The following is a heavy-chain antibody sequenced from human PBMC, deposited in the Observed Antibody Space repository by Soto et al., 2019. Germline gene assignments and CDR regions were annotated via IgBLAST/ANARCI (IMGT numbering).Heavy chain of an antibody. D-gene: IGHD6-19*01. CDR2: IFSNDEK. V-gene: IGHV2-26*01. J-gene: IGHJ4*02. Sequence: QVTLKESGPVLVKPTETLTLTCTVSGFSLSNARMGVSWIRQPPGKALEWLAHIFSNDEKSYSTSLKSRLTISKDTSNSQVVLTMTNMDPVDTATYYCARRRRYSSGWSDYWGQGTLVTVSS. CDR1: GFSLSNARMG. CDR3: ARRRRYSSGWSDY.